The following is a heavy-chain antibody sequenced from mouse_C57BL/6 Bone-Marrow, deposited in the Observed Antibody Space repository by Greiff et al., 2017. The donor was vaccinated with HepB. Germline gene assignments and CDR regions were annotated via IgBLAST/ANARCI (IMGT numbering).Heavy chain of an antibody. J-gene: IGHJ3*01. CDR2: IDPYNGGT. D-gene: IGHD1-1*01. V-gene: IGHV1-19*01. CDR1: GYTFTDYY. CDR3: ARRNYGFAY. Sequence: EVQLQQSGPVLVKPGASVKMSCKASGYTFTDYYMNWVKQSHGKSLEWIGVIDPYNGGTSYNQKFKGKATLTVDKSSSTAYMELNSLTSEDSAVYYCARRNYGFAYWGQGTLVTVSA.